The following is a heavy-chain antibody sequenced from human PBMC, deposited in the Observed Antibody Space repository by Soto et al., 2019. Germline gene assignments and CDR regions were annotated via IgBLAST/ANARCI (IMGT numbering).Heavy chain of an antibody. Sequence: SETLSLTCTVSGGSISSYYWSWIRQPPGKGLEWIGYIYYSGGTNYNPSHKSRVNISEDTSKNQFSLKMRSVTAADTAVYYCARETYGDYVGYFDPWGQGIQVTVS. CDR3: ARETYGDYVGYFDP. J-gene: IGHJ5*02. CDR1: GGSISSYY. CDR2: IYYSGGT. D-gene: IGHD4-17*01. V-gene: IGHV4-59*12.